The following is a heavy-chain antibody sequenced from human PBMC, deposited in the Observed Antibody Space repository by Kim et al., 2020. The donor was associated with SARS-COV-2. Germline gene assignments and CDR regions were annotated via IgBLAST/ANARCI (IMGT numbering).Heavy chain of an antibody. CDR3: AKDEGSGWPIEDNWFDP. J-gene: IGHJ5*02. CDR1: GFTFSSYG. Sequence: GGSLRLSCAASGFTFSSYGMHWVRQAPGKGLEWVAVISYDGSNKYYADSVKGRFTISRDNSKNTLYLQMNSLRAEDTAVYYCAKDEGSGWPIEDNWFDPWGQGTLVTVSS. V-gene: IGHV3-30*18. D-gene: IGHD6-19*01. CDR2: ISYDGSNK.